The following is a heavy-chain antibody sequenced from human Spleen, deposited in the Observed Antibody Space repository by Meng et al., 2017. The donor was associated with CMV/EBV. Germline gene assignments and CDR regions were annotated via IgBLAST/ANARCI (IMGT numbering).Heavy chain of an antibody. J-gene: IGHJ5*01. CDR2: ISSSGSIT. CDR1: GFTFSDYY. CDR3: ARDFSAVHNWLVS. V-gene: IGHV3-11*04. Sequence: GESLKISCAASGFTFSDYYMTWVRQAPGKGLEWVSYISSSGSITKYLDSVKGRFTISRDNAENSLFLQMNSLRVEDTAFYYCARDFSAVHNWLVSWGQGTLVTVSS. D-gene: IGHD1-26*01.